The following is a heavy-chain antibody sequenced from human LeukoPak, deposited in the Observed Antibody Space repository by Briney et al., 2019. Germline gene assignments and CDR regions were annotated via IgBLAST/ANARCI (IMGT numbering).Heavy chain of an antibody. CDR1: GFTFSSYS. V-gene: IGHV3-21*01. Sequence: GGSLRLSCAASGFTFSSYSMNWVCQAPGKGLEWVSSISSSSSYIYYADSVKGRFTISRDNAKNSLYLQMNSLRAEDTAVYYCARVEAAAGLSGAYYYYGMDVWGQGTTVTVSS. CDR2: ISSSSSYI. J-gene: IGHJ6*02. CDR3: ARVEAAAGLSGAYYYYGMDV. D-gene: IGHD6-13*01.